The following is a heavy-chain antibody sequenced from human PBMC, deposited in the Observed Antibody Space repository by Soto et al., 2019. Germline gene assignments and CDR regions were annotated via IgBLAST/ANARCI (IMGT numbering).Heavy chain of an antibody. V-gene: IGHV1-24*01. Sequence: ASVKVSCKVSGYTLTELSMHWVRQAPGKGLEWMGGFDPEDGETIYAQKFQGRVTITADESTSTAYMELSGLRSDDTAVYYCARDKDRLQLGGNYYYMLDVWGQGTTVTVSS. D-gene: IGHD1-26*01. J-gene: IGHJ6*02. CDR2: FDPEDGET. CDR3: ARDKDRLQLGGNYYYMLDV. CDR1: GYTLTELS.